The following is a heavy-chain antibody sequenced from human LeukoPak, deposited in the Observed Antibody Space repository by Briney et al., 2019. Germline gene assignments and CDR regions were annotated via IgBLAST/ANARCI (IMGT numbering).Heavy chain of an antibody. V-gene: IGHV1-2*02. D-gene: IGHD4-23*01. CDR3: ARGLYYGGNQRGHDAFDI. Sequence: ASVKVSCKASGYIFTDYYMHWVRQAPGQGLEWMGWFNPASGGTKYAQKFQGRVTMTRDTSINTAYMELSSLGLDDTAVYYCARGLYYGGNQRGHDAFDIWGQGTLVTVSS. CDR1: GYIFTDYY. CDR2: FNPASGGT. J-gene: IGHJ3*02.